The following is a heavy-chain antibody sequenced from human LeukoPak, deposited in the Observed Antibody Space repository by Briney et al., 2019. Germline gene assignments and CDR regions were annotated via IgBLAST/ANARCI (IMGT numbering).Heavy chain of an antibody. J-gene: IGHJ4*02. Sequence: EGSLRLSCAASGFFFNTNAMSWVRQAPGMGLEWVAAIGNSDETYYADAVKGRFTISRDTSKNTLFLQMNSLRAEDTAVYYCAKQLVAFDYWGQGTLVTVSS. CDR1: GFFFNTNA. CDR2: IGNSDET. D-gene: IGHD6-13*01. V-gene: IGHV3-23*01. CDR3: AKQLVAFDY.